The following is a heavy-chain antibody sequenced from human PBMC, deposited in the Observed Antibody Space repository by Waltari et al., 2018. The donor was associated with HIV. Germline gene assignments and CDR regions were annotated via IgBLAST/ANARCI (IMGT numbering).Heavy chain of an antibody. CDR3: AREGGYDSSGYLRGFDL. CDR1: GFTFSSYS. Sequence: EMQLVESGGGLAQPGGSLRLSCAASGFTFSSYSMNWVRQAPEKVLAWVAYFSRSRNIIYYADSVKGRFTISRDNAKNSLYLQMDSLGAEDTAVYYCAREGGYDSSGYLRGFDLWGRGTLVTV. J-gene: IGHJ2*01. V-gene: IGHV3-48*04. CDR2: FSRSRNII. D-gene: IGHD3-22*01.